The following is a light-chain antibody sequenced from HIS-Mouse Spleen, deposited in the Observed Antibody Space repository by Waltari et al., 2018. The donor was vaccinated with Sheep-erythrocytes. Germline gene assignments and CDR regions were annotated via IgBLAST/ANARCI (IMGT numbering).Light chain of an antibody. CDR3: AAWDDSLNGYV. CDR2: SNN. CDR1: SSNIGSNT. J-gene: IGLJ1*01. Sequence: QSVLTQPPSASGTPGQRVTISCSGSSSNIGSNTVNWYQQPPGTAPKLLIYSNNHRPSGVPDRFSGSTSGTSASLAISGLQSEDDADYYCAAWDDSLNGYVFGTGTKVTVL. V-gene: IGLV1-44*01.